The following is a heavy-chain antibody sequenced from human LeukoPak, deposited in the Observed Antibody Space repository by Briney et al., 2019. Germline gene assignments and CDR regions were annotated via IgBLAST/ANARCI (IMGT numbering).Heavy chain of an antibody. J-gene: IGHJ4*02. CDR1: GFTFGDYA. Sequence: GGSLRLSCTVSGFTFGDYAMSWVRQAPGKGLEWVSGISGSADITYYADSVKGRFTISRDNSKNTLYLQVNSLRAEDTAVYYCAKGSRGSGSYVFDYWGQGTLVTVSS. D-gene: IGHD3-10*01. V-gene: IGHV3-23*01. CDR2: ISGSADIT. CDR3: AKGSRGSGSYVFDY.